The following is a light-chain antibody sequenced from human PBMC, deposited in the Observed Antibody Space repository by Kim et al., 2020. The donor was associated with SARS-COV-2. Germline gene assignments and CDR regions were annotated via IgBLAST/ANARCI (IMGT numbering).Light chain of an antibody. Sequence: GQSVTISCTGTRSDVGGYNYVSWYQQHPGEAPKLIIYEISERPSGVPDRFSGSKSGNTASLTVSGLQAEDEADYYCSSYADTNRWVFGGGTQLTVL. CDR2: EIS. CDR1: RSDVGGYNY. V-gene: IGLV2-8*01. CDR3: SSYADTNRWV. J-gene: IGLJ3*02.